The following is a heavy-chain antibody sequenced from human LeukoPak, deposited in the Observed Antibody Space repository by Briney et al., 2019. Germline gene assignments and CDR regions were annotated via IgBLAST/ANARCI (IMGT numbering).Heavy chain of an antibody. V-gene: IGHV3-23*01. Sequence: PGGSLRLSCAASGFTFSNYAMSWVRQAPGKGLEWVSAISGSGGSTYYADSVKGRFTISRDNSKNTLYLQMNSLRVEDSAVYYCARDHSTTGTYPADYWGQGTLVTVSS. J-gene: IGHJ4*02. CDR3: ARDHSTTGTYPADY. D-gene: IGHD1-26*01. CDR1: GFTFSNYA. CDR2: ISGSGGST.